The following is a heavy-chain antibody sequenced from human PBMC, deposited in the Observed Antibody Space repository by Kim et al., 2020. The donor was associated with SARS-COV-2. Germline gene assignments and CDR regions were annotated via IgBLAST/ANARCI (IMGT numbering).Heavy chain of an antibody. CDR2: INHSGST. V-gene: IGHV4-34*01. D-gene: IGHD6-6*01. Sequence: SETLSLTCAVYGGSFSGYYWSWIRQPPGKGLAWIGEINHSGSTNYNPSLKSRVTISVDTSKNQFSLKVTSVTAADTAVYYCARGRYSSSFCGRRNWFDP. CDR3: ARGRYSSSFCGRRNWFDP. CDR1: GGSFSGYY. J-gene: IGHJ5*02.